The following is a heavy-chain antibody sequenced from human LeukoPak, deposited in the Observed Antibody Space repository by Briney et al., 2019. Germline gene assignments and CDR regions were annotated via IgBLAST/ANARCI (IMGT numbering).Heavy chain of an antibody. CDR3: ARPYGVYYYYGMDV. J-gene: IGHJ6*02. Sequence: GGSLRLSCAASGFTFSSYSMNWVRQAPGKGLEWVSSISSASTYIYYADSVEGRFTVSRDNAQNSLYLQMNSLRAEDTAVYYCARPYGVYYYYGMDVWGQGTTVTVSS. CDR2: ISSASTYI. CDR1: GFTFSSYS. V-gene: IGHV3-21*01. D-gene: IGHD4/OR15-4a*01.